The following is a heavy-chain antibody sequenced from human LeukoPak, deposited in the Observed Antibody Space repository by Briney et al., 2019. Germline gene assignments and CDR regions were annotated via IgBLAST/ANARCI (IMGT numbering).Heavy chain of an antibody. V-gene: IGHV3-30*02. CDR1: GFTFSSYG. D-gene: IGHD1-26*01. CDR2: IRYDGSNK. CDR3: AASSGSYLYFDY. Sequence: PGGSLRLSCAASGFTFSSYGMHWVRQAPGKELEWVAFIRYDGSNKYYADSVKGRFTISRDNSKNTLYLQMNSLRAEDTAVYYCAASSGSYLYFDYWGQGTLVTVSS. J-gene: IGHJ4*02.